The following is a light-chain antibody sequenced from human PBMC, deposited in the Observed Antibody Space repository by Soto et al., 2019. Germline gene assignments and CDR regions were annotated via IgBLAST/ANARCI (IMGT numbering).Light chain of an antibody. V-gene: IGLV2-14*03. CDR3: SSYISGSTLNYV. J-gene: IGLJ1*01. CDR2: DVS. CDR1: SSDVGGSNS. Sequence: QSVLTQPASVSGSPGQSITISCTGTSSDVGGSNSVSWYQHHPGKAPKLMIYDVSDRPSGVSNRLSGSKSGNTASLTISGLQAEDEAEYYCSSYISGSTLNYVFGTGTKVTVL.